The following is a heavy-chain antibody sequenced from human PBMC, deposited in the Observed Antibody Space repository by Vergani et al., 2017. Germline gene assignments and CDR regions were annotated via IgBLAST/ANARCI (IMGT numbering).Heavy chain of an antibody. V-gene: IGHV3-23*04. CDR3: AKEGLDYYDASGYSPFQH. D-gene: IGHD3-22*01. CDR1: GFTVSSNY. Sequence: EVQLVETGGGLIQPGGSLRLSCAASGFTVSSNYMSWVRQAPGKGLEWVSAISGSGSGTYYADSVKGRFTISRDNSKNTLFLQMNSLRAEDTAVYYCAKEGLDYYDASGYSPFQHWGQGTLVTVSS. CDR2: ISGSGSGT. J-gene: IGHJ1*01.